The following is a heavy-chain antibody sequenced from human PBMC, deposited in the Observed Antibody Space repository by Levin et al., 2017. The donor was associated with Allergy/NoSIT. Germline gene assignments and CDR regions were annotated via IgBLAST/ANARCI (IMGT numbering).Heavy chain of an antibody. CDR2: INHSGST. CDR1: GGSFSGYY. J-gene: IGHJ4*02. V-gene: IGHV4-34*01. D-gene: IGHD2-21*01. CDR3: AIMTSSTSRRFPY. Sequence: SETLSLTCAVYGGSFSGYYWSWIRQPPGKGLEWIGEINHSGSTNYNPSLKSRVTISVDTSKNQFSLKLSSVTAADTAVYYCAIMTSSTSRRFPYWGQGTLVTVSS.